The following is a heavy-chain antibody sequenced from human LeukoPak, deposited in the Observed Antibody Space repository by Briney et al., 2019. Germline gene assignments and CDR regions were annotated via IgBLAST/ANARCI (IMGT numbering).Heavy chain of an antibody. CDR1: GGSISSSNW. CDR3: AQLVLYNWFDP. CDR2: IYHSGST. J-gene: IGHJ5*02. D-gene: IGHD6-13*01. V-gene: IGHV4-4*02. Sequence: SETLSLTCAVSGGSISSSNWWSWVRQPPGQGLAWIGEIYHSGSTNYNPSLKSRVTISVDKSKNQFSLKLSSVTAADTAVYYCAQLVLYNWFDPWGQGTLVTVSS.